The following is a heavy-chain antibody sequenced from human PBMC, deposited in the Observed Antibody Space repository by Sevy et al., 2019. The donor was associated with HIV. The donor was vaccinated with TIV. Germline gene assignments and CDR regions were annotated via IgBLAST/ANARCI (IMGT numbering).Heavy chain of an antibody. CDR3: ARPYGSGSWEAFDL. Sequence: GESLKISCTASGFTFNSYTMNWVRQAPGKGLEWVSSISFSNTYIYYADSVKGRFTISRDNARNSLFLQMNSLRVEDTGLDYCARPYGSGSWEAFDLWGRGTLVTVSS. CDR1: GFTFNSYT. V-gene: IGHV3-21*01. J-gene: IGHJ3*01. D-gene: IGHD3-10*01. CDR2: ISFSNTYI.